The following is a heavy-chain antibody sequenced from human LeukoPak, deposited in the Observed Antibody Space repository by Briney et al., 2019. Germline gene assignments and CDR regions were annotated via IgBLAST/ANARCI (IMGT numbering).Heavy chain of an antibody. J-gene: IGHJ6*03. V-gene: IGHV4-38-2*01. CDR2: IYHSGST. CDR3: ARGYSSWSYYMDV. Sequence: PSETLSLTCAVSGYSISSGYYWGWIRQPPGKGLEWIGSIYHSGSTYYNPSLKSRVTMSVDTSKNQFSLKLSSVTAADTAVYYCARGYSSWSYYMDVWGKGTTVTVSS. CDR1: GYSISSGYY. D-gene: IGHD6-13*01.